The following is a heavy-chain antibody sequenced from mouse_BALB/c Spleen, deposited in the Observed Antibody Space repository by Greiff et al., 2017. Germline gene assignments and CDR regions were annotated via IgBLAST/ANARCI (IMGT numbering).Heavy chain of an antibody. V-gene: IGHV5-12-1*01. CDR2: ISSGGGST. Sequence: EVKLMESGGGLVKPGGSLKLSCAASGFAFSSYDMSWVRQTPEKRLEWVAYISSGGGSTYYPDTVKGRFTISRDNAKNTLYLQMSSLKSEDTAMYYCARLPYYYGSSYWYFDVWGAGTTVTVSS. D-gene: IGHD1-1*01. CDR3: ARLPYYYGSSYWYFDV. J-gene: IGHJ1*01. CDR1: GFAFSSYD.